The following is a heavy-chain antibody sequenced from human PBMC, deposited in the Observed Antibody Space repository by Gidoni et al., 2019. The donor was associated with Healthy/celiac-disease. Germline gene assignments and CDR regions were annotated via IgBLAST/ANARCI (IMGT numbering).Heavy chain of an antibody. CDR2: ISSSGITI. V-gene: IGHV3-11*01. D-gene: IGHD6-13*01. J-gene: IGHJ4*02. CDR1: GFPFSDYA. Sequence: QVQLVESGGGLVKPGGSLRLSCADAGFPFSDYAMSWIRQAPGKGLEWVSYISSSGITIYYAYSVKGRFTISRDNAKNSLYLQMNSLRAEDTAVYYCARALELRAGTLPYYFDYWGQGTLVTVSS. CDR3: ARALELRAGTLPYYFDY.